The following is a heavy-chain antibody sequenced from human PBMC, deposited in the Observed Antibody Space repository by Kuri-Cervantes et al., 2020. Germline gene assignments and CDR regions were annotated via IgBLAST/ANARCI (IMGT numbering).Heavy chain of an antibody. D-gene: IGHD3-3*01. CDR3: ARVKVDFWSGYYSDY. CDR1: GFTVSSNY. J-gene: IGHJ4*02. CDR2: IYSGGST. Sequence: GGSLRLSCAASGFTVSSNYMSWVRQAPGKGLEWVSVIYSGGSTYYADSVKGRFTISRDNAKNLLYLQMNSLRPEDTAVYYCARVKVDFWSGYYSDYWGQGTPVTVSS. V-gene: IGHV3-66*01.